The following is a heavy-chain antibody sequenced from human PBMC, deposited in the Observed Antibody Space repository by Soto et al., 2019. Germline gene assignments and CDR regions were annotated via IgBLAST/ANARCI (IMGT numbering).Heavy chain of an antibody. Sequence: EVQRLESGGGLVQPGGSLRLSCAASGFTFINYAMSGVRQAPGKGLEWVSTVGGGDGSTYYADSVKGRFTISRDNSNGALYQQMNSLRVGETAIYYCAKGILVKPPGTRTFDIWGQGTMVIVSS. CDR1: GFTFINYA. J-gene: IGHJ3*02. CDR2: VGGGDGST. CDR3: AKGILVKPPGTRTFDI. V-gene: IGHV3-23*01. D-gene: IGHD6-13*01.